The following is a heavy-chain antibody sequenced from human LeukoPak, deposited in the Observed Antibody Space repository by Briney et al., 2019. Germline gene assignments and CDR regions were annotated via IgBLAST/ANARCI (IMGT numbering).Heavy chain of an antibody. D-gene: IGHD2-21*02. J-gene: IGHJ5*02. CDR1: GYTFTSYG. CDR2: ISAYNGNT. V-gene: IGHV1-18*01. CDR3: ARGEVVGVTENNWFAP. Sequence: ASVKVSCKASGYTFTSYGISWVRQAPGQGLEWMGWISAYNGNTNYAQKLQGRVTVTTDTSTSTAYMELRSLRSDDTAVYYCARGEVVGVTENNWFAPWGKEPLVTVSS.